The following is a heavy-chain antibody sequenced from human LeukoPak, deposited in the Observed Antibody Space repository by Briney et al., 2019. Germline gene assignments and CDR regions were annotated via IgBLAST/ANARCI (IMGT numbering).Heavy chain of an antibody. V-gene: IGHV4-61*02. CDR3: ARGLGFYCSSTSCYVGALDY. CDR1: GGSISSGSYY. Sequence: SETLSLTCTVSGGSISSGSYYWSWIRQPAGKGLEWIGRIYTSGSTNYNPSLKSRVTISVDTSKNQFSLKLSSVTAADTAVYYCARGLGFYCSSTSCYVGALDYWSQGTLVTVSS. CDR2: IYTSGST. J-gene: IGHJ4*02. D-gene: IGHD2-2*01.